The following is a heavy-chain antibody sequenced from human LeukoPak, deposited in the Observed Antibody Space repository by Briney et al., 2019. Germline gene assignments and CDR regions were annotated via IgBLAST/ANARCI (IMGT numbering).Heavy chain of an antibody. V-gene: IGHV3-48*03. Sequence: GGSLRLSCAASGFTFSSYEMNWVRQAPGKGLEWVSYISSSGSTIYYADSAKGRFTISRDNAKNSLYLQMNSLRAEDTAVYYCARADSRIFRSWGQGTLVTVSS. J-gene: IGHJ4*02. D-gene: IGHD1-14*01. CDR2: ISSSGSTI. CDR3: ARADSRIFRS. CDR1: GFTFSSYE.